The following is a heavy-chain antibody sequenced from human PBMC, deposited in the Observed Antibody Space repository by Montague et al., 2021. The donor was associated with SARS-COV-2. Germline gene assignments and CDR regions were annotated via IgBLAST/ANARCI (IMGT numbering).Heavy chain of an antibody. CDR1: GGSISTTNW. Sequence: SETLSLTCAVSGGSISTTNWWTCGRQPPGKGLLWLGERYHDSRTNYYQSSKSRVTISPDKSKNQLSLNLTSVTAADTAMCYCARDHDDSSGSFDCWGQGTLVTVSS. D-gene: IGHD3-22*01. J-gene: IGHJ4*02. CDR2: RYHDSRT. V-gene: IGHV4-4*02. CDR3: ARDHDDSSGSFDC.